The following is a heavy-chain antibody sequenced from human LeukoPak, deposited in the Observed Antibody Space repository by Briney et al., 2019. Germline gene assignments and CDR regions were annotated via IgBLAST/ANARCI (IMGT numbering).Heavy chain of an antibody. V-gene: IGHV4-59*01. Sequence: SETLSLTCTASGASISSYYWSWIRQPPGKGLEWIGYIYYTGSITYNPSLKSRVTISVDTSKNQFSLNLNSVTAADTAVYYCARGEGYYFDYWGQGTLVTVSS. CDR2: IYYTGSI. D-gene: IGHD1-26*01. CDR1: GASISSYY. J-gene: IGHJ4*02. CDR3: ARGEGYYFDY.